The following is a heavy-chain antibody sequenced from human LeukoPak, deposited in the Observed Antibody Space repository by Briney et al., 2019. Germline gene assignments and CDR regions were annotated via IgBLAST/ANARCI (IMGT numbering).Heavy chain of an antibody. J-gene: IGHJ4*02. CDR2: IYYSGTT. CDR3: ARRARENRAYYFDY. CDR1: GGSISSYY. Sequence: KPSETLSLTCTVSGGSISSYYWSWIRQPPGKGLEWIAYIYYSGTTNYNPSLRSRLTISVDTSKNQFSLKLSSVTAADTAVYYCARRARENRAYYFDYWGQGALVTVSS. V-gene: IGHV4-59*01.